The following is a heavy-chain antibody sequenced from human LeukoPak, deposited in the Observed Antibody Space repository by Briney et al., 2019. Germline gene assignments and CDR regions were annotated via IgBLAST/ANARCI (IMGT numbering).Heavy chain of an antibody. Sequence: GSSVKLSCKASGGTFSSYAISFVRQAPGQRLESMGRIIPILGIANYAQKVQGRVTITADKSTSTDYMARRSLRSEDTAVYYCARALSHRGGGQQLVRWFDPWGQGTLVTVS. V-gene: IGHV1-69*04. CDR2: IIPILGIA. CDR3: ARALSHRGGGQQLVRWFDP. CDR1: GGTFSSYA. D-gene: IGHD6-13*01. J-gene: IGHJ5*02.